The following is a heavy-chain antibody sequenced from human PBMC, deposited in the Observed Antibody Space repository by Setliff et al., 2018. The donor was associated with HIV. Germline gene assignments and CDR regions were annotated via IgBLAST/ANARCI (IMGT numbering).Heavy chain of an antibody. V-gene: IGHV3-13*01. CDR3: ATNFLYDILTGYFPYQFDQ. Sequence: GGSLRLSCAASGFTFSNYDMHWVRQVIGKGLEWVSAIGTAGDTNYPGSVKGRFTISRDNAKDSMFLQMNSLRGEDTAVYYCATNFLYDILTGYFPYQFDQWGQGTLVTV. J-gene: IGHJ4*02. CDR1: GFTFSNYD. CDR2: IGTAGDT. D-gene: IGHD3-9*01.